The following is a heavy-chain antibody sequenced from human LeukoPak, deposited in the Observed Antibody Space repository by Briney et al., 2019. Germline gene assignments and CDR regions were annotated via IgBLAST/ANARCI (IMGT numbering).Heavy chain of an antibody. CDR2: MKQDGSET. V-gene: IGHV3-7*01. CDR1: GFTFSSYA. J-gene: IGHJ4*02. Sequence: PGGSLRLSCAASGFTFSSYAMSWVRQAPGKGLEWVANMKQDGSETYYVDSVKGRFTISRDNAKNSLYLQMNSLRAEDTAVYYCARDKIVGATHFDYWGQGALVTVSS. CDR3: ARDKIVGATHFDY. D-gene: IGHD1-26*01.